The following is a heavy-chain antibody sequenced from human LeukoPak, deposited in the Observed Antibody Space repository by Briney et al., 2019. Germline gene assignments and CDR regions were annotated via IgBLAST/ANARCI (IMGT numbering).Heavy chain of an antibody. CDR1: GFTFSIND. V-gene: IGHV3-30*02. CDR2: VQYDGSKT. J-gene: IGHJ4*02. D-gene: IGHD6-19*01. CDR3: AAVGSSGPDY. Sequence: GGSLRLSCAASGFTFSINDMNWVRQPPGKGLEWVALVQYDGSKTYYADSVKGRFTISRDNSKNTLYLQMNRLRAEDTAVYYCAAVGSSGPDYWGQGTLVTVSS.